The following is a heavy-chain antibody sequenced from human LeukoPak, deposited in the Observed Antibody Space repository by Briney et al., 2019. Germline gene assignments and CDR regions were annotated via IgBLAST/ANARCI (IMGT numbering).Heavy chain of an antibody. Sequence: SETLSLTCAVCGGSFSGYYWRGLRQPPGKGVEGGGEINHRGSTKHNPSLKRRVTISVDKSKKQISLTVRYVAAADPAVYYCATGAYDSSGYYLRPLIYCGQGTLVTVSS. CDR3: ATGAYDSSGYYLRPLIY. CDR2: INHRGST. J-gene: IGHJ4*02. CDR1: GGSFSGYY. D-gene: IGHD3-22*01. V-gene: IGHV4-34*01.